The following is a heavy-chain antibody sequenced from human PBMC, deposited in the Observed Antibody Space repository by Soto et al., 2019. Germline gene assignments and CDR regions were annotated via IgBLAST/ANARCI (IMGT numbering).Heavy chain of an antibody. CDR2: IYYSGNT. D-gene: IGHD5-18*01. CDR1: GGSIRSGGYY. V-gene: IGHV4-31*03. CDR3: ARDRLMATAGTARHYFGLDV. J-gene: IGHJ6*02. Sequence: SETLSLTCTVSGGSIRSGGYYWSWVRQNPRRGLEWIGNIYYSGNTYYDPSLKSRLTISVDTSKNQFSLNLSSVTAADTAVYYCARDRLMATAGTARHYFGLDVWGQGTTVTVSS.